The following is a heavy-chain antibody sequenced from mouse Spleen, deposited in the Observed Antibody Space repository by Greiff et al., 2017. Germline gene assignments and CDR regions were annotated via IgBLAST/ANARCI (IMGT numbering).Heavy chain of an antibody. J-gene: IGHJ1*01. CDR1: GYSFTGYF. CDR3: ARGNRYDEYFDV. V-gene: IGHV1-20*01. Sequence: EVQLQQSGPELVKPGDSVKISCKASGYSFTGYFMNWVMQSHGKSLEWIGRINPYNGDTFYNQKFKGKATLTVDKSSSTAHMELRSLTSEDSAVYYCARGNRYDEYFDVWGAGTTVTVSS. D-gene: IGHD2-14*01. CDR2: INPYNGDT.